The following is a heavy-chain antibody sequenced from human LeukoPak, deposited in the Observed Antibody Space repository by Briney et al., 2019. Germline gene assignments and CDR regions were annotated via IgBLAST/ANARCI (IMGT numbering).Heavy chain of an antibody. CDR2: MSPNNGNT. V-gene: IGHV1-8*01. D-gene: IGHD7-27*01. CDR1: GYTFTNYD. CDR3: ASNPPRTGDFNY. J-gene: IGHJ4*02. Sequence: ASVKVSCKASGYTFTNYDINWVRQATGQGLEWMGWMSPNNGNTGYAQKFQGRVTMTRGTSINTAYMELSSLRSEDTAVYYCASNPPRTGDFNYWGQGALVTVSS.